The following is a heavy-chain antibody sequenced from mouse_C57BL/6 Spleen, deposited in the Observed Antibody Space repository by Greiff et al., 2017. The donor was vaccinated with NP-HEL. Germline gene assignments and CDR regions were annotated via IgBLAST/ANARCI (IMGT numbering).Heavy chain of an antibody. CDR1: GYSFTGYY. Sequence: VQLQQSGPELVKPGASVKISCKASGYSFTGYYMNWVKQSPEKSLEWIGEINPSTGGTTYNQKFKSKATLTVDKSSSTAYMQLSSLTSEDSAVYYCARLTTGVEDAMDYWGQGTSVTVSS. V-gene: IGHV1-42*01. J-gene: IGHJ4*01. CDR2: INPSTGGT. CDR3: ARLTTGVEDAMDY. D-gene: IGHD1-1*01.